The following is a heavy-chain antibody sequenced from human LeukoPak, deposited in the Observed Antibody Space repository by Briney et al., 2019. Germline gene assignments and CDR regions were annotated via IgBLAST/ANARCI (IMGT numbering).Heavy chain of an antibody. V-gene: IGHV3-66*02. CDR3: ARVFDFWSGYPPYYYYYMDV. J-gene: IGHJ6*03. D-gene: IGHD3-3*01. CDR2: IYSGGST. CDR1: GFTVSSNY. Sequence: GGSLRLSCAASGFTVSSNYMSWVRQAPGKGLERVSVIYSGGSTYYADSVKGRFTISRDNPKNTLYLQMNSLIAEDTAVYYCARVFDFWSGYPPYYYYYMDVWGKGTTVTVSS.